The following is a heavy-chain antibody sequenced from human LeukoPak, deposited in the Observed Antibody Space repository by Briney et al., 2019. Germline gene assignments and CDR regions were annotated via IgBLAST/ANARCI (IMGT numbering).Heavy chain of an antibody. J-gene: IGHJ4*02. CDR3: ASHKYFWSGYYPGLFFDY. CDR1: GGSISSYY. V-gene: IGHV4-59*01. D-gene: IGHD3-3*01. Sequence: SETLSLTCTVSGGSISSYYWSWIRQPPGKGLEWIGYIYYSGSTNYNPSLKSRVTISVDTSKNQFSLKLSSVTAADTAVYYFASHKYFWSGYYPGLFFDYWGQGTLVTVSS. CDR2: IYYSGST.